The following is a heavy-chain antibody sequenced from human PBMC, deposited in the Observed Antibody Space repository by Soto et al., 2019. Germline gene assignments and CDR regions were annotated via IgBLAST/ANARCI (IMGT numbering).Heavy chain of an antibody. Sequence: SETLSLTCAVYGGSFSGYYWSWIRQPPGKGLEWIGEINHSGSTNYNPSLKSRVTISVDTSKNQFSLKLSSVTAADTAVYYCARHTYYDLWSGYFTSFDYWGQGTLVTVSS. CDR2: INHSGST. CDR1: GGSFSGYY. CDR3: ARHTYYDLWSGYFTSFDY. D-gene: IGHD3-3*01. J-gene: IGHJ4*02. V-gene: IGHV4-34*01.